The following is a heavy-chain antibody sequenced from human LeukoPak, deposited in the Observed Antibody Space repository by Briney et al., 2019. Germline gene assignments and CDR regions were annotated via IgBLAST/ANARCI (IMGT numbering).Heavy chain of an antibody. J-gene: IGHJ4*02. CDR1: GGSISSGGYS. CDR2: IYHSGST. CDR3: ARGTYDYVWGSYRYLGSGYYFDY. V-gene: IGHV4-30-2*01. Sequence: SETLSLICAVSGGSISSGGYSWSWIRQPPGKGLEWIGYIYHSGSTYYNPSLKSRVTISVDRSKNQFSLKLSSVTAADTAVYYCARGTYDYVWGSYRYLGSGYYFDYWGQGTLVTVSS. D-gene: IGHD3-16*02.